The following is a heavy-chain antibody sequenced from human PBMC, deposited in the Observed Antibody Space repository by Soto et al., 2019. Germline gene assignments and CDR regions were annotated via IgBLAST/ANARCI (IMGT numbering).Heavy chain of an antibody. CDR3: GGYSSSWLTPADY. CDR1: GVSVSSESYY. J-gene: IGHJ4*02. Sequence: SETLSLTRTVSGVSVSSESYYWLWIRQPPGKGLEWIGYIYYSGSTNYNPSLKSRVTISVDTSKNQFSLKLSSVTAADTAVYYCGGYSSSWLTPADYWGQGTLVTVSS. D-gene: IGHD6-13*01. V-gene: IGHV4-61*01. CDR2: IYYSGST.